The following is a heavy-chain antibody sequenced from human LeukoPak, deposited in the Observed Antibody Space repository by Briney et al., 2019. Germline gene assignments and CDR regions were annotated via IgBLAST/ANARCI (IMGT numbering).Heavy chain of an antibody. CDR1: GFTFSRYW. CDR2: IDSDGSST. V-gene: IGHV3-74*01. Sequence: PGGSLRLSCAASGFTFSRYWMHWVRQAPGKGLVWVSRIDSDGSSTSYADSVKGRFTISRDNAKNTVYLQMNSLRAEDTAVYYCTRDDYCSDGACGFNHWGLGTLVTVSS. J-gene: IGHJ5*02. CDR3: TRDDYCSDGACGFNH. D-gene: IGHD2-8*01.